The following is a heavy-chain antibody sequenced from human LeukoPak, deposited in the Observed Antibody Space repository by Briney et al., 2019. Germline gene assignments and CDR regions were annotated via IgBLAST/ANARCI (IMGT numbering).Heavy chain of an antibody. D-gene: IGHD4-17*01. Sequence: GGSLRLSCAASGFTFSSYSMNWVRQAPGKGLEWVSSISSSSSYIYYADSVKGRFTISRDNAKNSLYLQMNSLRAEDTAVYYCARDLRDCGDYVGGTFDYWGQGTLVTVSS. V-gene: IGHV3-21*01. CDR1: GFTFSSYS. CDR2: ISSSSSYI. J-gene: IGHJ4*02. CDR3: ARDLRDCGDYVGGTFDY.